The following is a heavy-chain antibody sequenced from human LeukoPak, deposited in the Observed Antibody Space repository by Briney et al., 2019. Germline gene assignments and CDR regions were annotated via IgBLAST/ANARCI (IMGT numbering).Heavy chain of an antibody. V-gene: IGHV3-7*01. CDR1: GFTFSGYW. Sequence: GGSLRLSCAASGFTFSGYWMSWVPQAPGKGLEGVANINQDGSQRYYVDSLKGRFTISRDNSKNTLSLQMNSLRAEDTAVYYCARAHYNWNEPPFDSWGQGTLVTVSS. D-gene: IGHD1-20*01. CDR2: INQDGSQR. CDR3: ARAHYNWNEPPFDS. J-gene: IGHJ4*02.